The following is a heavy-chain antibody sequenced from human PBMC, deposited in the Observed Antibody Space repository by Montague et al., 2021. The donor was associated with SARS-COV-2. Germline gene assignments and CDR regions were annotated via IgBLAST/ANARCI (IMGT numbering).Heavy chain of an antibody. CDR2: IYYSGST. J-gene: IGHJ3*02. D-gene: IGHD3-3*01. Sequence: SETLSLTCSVSGGSISSSSYYWGWIRQPPGKGLEWIGSIYYSGSTYYNPSLKSRVTISVDTSKNQFSLKLSSVTAADTAVYYCARHGLAGITIFGVVTPRGGFDIGGQGTMVTVSS. CDR1: GGSISSSSYY. V-gene: IGHV4-39*01. CDR3: ARHGLAGITIFGVVTPRGGFDI.